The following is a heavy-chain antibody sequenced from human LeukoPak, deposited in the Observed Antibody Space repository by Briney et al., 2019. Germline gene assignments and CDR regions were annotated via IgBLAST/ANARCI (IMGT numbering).Heavy chain of an antibody. CDR1: GFTFSSYA. J-gene: IGHJ1*01. V-gene: IGHV3-23*01. CDR3: AKDKGYYGSGSYKEYFQH. D-gene: IGHD3-10*01. Sequence: GGSLRLSCAASGFTFSSYAMTWVRQAPGKGLEWVSAISGSDDSTYYADSVKGRFTTSRDNSKNTLYLQMNSLRAEDTAVYFCAKDKGYYGSGSYKEYFQHWGQGTLVTVSS. CDR2: ISGSDDST.